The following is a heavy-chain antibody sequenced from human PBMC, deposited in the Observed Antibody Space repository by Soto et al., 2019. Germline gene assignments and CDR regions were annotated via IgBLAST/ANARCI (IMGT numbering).Heavy chain of an antibody. J-gene: IGHJ6*02. Sequence: DVQLLESGGHLVQPGGSVRLSCAASGFTFTSYAMSWVRQAPGKGLEWVSSVSAGGDMTYYSDSVKGRFTISRDNSNNALFLQMNSLRIEDTALYYCARGDRGGSGSPASYYYSGLDVWGQGTTVTVS. V-gene: IGHV3-23*01. CDR2: VSAGGDMT. CDR1: GFTFTSYA. D-gene: IGHD3-10*01. CDR3: ARGDRGGSGSPASYYYSGLDV.